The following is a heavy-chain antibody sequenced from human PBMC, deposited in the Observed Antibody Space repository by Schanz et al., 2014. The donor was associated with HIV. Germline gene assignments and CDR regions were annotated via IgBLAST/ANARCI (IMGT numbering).Heavy chain of an antibody. V-gene: IGHV3-33*08. D-gene: IGHD6-13*01. CDR3: ARTDHLASAGMDYYYGMDV. J-gene: IGHJ6*02. CDR1: GFSFSTYG. CDR2: IWYDGSNK. Sequence: QVQLVESGGGVVQPGRSLRLSCAASGFSFSTYGMHWVRQAPGKGLEWLAVIWYDGSNKYYADSVKGRFTISRDNSKNALYLQMNRLRAEDTAVYYCARTDHLASAGMDYYYGMDVWGQGTTVTVSS.